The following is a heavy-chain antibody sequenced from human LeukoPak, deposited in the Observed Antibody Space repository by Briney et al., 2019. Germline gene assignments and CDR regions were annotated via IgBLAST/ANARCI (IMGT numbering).Heavy chain of an antibody. CDR3: ARDYGDYHFDY. Sequence: ASVKVSCKASGYTFTSYGISWVRQAPGQGRECMGWISAYNGSTNYAQKLQGRVTMTPDTSTSTAYMELRSLRSDDTAVYYCARDYGDYHFDYWGQGTLVTVSS. D-gene: IGHD4-17*01. J-gene: IGHJ4*02. CDR1: GYTFTSYG. V-gene: IGHV1-18*01. CDR2: ISAYNGST.